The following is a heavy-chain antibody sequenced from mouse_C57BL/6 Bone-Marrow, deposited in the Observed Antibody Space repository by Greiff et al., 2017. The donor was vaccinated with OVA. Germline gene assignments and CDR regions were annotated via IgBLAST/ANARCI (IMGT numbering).Heavy chain of an antibody. J-gene: IGHJ3*01. CDR3: ARSIIYYDYSWFAY. D-gene: IGHD2-4*01. V-gene: IGHV1-53*01. CDR2: INPSNGGT. Sequence: QVQLKQPGTELVKPGASVKLSCKASGYTFTSYWMHWVKQRPGQGLEWIGNINPSNGGTNYNEKFKSKATLTVDKSSSTAYMQLSSLTSEDSAVYYCARSIIYYDYSWFAYWGQGTLVTVSA. CDR1: GYTFTSYW.